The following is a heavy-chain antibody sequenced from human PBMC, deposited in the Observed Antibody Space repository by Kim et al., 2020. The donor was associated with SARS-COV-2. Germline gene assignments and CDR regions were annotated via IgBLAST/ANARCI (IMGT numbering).Heavy chain of an antibody. V-gene: IGHV3-21*01. D-gene: IGHD3-22*01. CDR3: ARSYDSSGYLGY. CDR2: IISSSSYI. Sequence: GGSLRLSCAASGFTFSSYSMNWVRQAPGKGLEWVSSIISSSSYIYYADSVKGRFTISRDNAKNSLYLQMNSLRAEDTAVYYCARSYDSSGYLGYWGQGTLVTVSS. CDR1: GFTFSSYS. J-gene: IGHJ4*02.